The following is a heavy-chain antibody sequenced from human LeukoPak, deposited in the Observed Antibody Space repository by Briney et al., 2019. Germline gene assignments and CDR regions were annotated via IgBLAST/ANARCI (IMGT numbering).Heavy chain of an antibody. V-gene: IGHV4-34*01. J-gene: IGHJ3*02. CDR3: AREEAMIVVVKAFDI. Sequence: PSETLSLTCAVYGGSFSGYYWSWIRQPPGKGLEWIGEINHSGSTNYNPSLKSRVTISVDTSKNQFSLKLSSVTAADTAVYYCAREEAMIVVVKAFDIWGQGTMVTVSS. CDR1: GGSFSGYY. CDR2: INHSGST. D-gene: IGHD3-22*01.